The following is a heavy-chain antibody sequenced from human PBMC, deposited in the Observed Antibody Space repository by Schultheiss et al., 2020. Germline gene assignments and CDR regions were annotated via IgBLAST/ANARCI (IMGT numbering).Heavy chain of an antibody. CDR3: ARDQAGAHFDY. J-gene: IGHJ4*02. CDR2: ISYDGSNK. CDR1: GFTFSSYG. Sequence: GGSLRLSCAASGFTFSSYGMHWVRQAPGKGLEWVAVISYDGSNKYYADSVKGRFTISRDNSKNTLHLQMNSLRGEDTAIYYCARDQAGAHFDYWGQGTLVTVSS. D-gene: IGHD6-13*01. V-gene: IGHV3-33*05.